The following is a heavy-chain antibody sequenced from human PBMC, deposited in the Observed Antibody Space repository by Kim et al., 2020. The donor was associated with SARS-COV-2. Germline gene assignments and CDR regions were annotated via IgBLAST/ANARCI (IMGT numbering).Heavy chain of an antibody. CDR3: ATLGGSGSYLGQDCRCVDY. J-gene: IGHJ4*02. CDR2: ISYDGSNK. CDR1: GFTFSSYG. Sequence: GGSLRLSCAASGFTFSSYGMHWVRQAPGKGLEWVAVISYDGSNKYYADSVKGRFTISRDNSENTLYLQMNSLRAEDTAVYYCATLGGSGSYLGQDCRCVDYWGQGTLVTVSS. V-gene: IGHV3-30*03. D-gene: IGHD3-10*01.